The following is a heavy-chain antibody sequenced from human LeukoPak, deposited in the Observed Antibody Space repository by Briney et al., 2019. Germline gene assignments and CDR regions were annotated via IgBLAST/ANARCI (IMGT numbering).Heavy chain of an antibody. CDR3: ALTKGGGYYHLDY. D-gene: IGHD1-26*01. CDR2: ISSSSSYI. V-gene: IGHV3-21*04. Sequence: GGSLRLSCAASGFTFSSYSMNWVRQAPGKGLEWVSSISSSSSYIYYADSVKGRFTISRDNSKNTLYLQMNSLRAEDTAVYYCALTKGGGYYHLDYWGQGTLVTVSS. CDR1: GFTFSSYS. J-gene: IGHJ4*02.